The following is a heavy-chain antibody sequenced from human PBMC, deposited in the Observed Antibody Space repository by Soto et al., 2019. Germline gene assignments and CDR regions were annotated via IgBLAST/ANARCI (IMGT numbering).Heavy chain of an antibody. CDR3: ARGFGIYYDSSGYHNFDY. V-gene: IGHV4-38-2*01. Sequence: ASETLSLTCAVSGYSISSGYYWGWIRQPPGKGLEWIGSIYHSGSTYYNPSLKSRVTISVDTSKNQFSLKLSSVTAADTAVYYCARGFGIYYDSSGYHNFDYWDQGTLVTVSS. J-gene: IGHJ4*02. CDR2: IYHSGST. CDR1: GYSISSGYY. D-gene: IGHD3-22*01.